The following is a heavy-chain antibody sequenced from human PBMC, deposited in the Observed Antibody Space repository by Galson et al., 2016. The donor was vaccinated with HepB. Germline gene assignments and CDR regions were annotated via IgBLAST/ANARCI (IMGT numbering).Heavy chain of an antibody. CDR3: ARDLRPPDY. Sequence: SLRLSCAASGFTVSSNYMIWVRQAPGKGLEWVSLIYTAGTTSYADSVKGRFTISRDNAKNSLYLQMNSLRAEDTAVYYCARDLRPPDYWGQGTLVTVSS. J-gene: IGHJ4*02. CDR1: GFTVSSNY. V-gene: IGHV3-53*01. CDR2: IYTAGTT.